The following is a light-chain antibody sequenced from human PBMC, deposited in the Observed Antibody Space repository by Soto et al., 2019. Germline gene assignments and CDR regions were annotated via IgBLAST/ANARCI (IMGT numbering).Light chain of an antibody. Sequence: QTVVTQEPSFTVSPGGTVTLTCGLNSGSVSTSYYPIWYQQTPGQAPRTLIYSTNTRSSGVTDRFSGSILGNKAALTITGAQADDESDYYCVLYMGSGISVFGGGTKLTVL. V-gene: IGLV8-61*01. CDR2: STN. J-gene: IGLJ2*01. CDR1: SGSVSTSYY. CDR3: VLYMGSGISV.